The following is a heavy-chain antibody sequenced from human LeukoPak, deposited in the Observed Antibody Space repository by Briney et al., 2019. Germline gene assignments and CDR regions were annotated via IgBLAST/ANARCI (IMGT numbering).Heavy chain of an antibody. CDR1: GFTFSSYS. Sequence: GVLRLSCAASGFTFSSYSMNWVRQAPGKGLEWVSSISSSSSYIYYADSVKGRFTISRDNAKNSLYLQMNSLRAEDTAVHYCARAGWVAATATFLGYWGQGTLVTVSS. CDR2: ISSSSSYI. J-gene: IGHJ4*02. V-gene: IGHV3-21*01. CDR3: ARAGWVAATATFLGY. D-gene: IGHD2-15*01.